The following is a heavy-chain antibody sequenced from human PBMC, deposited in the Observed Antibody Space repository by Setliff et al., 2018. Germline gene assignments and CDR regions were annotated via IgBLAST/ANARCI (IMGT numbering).Heavy chain of an antibody. CDR3: ARGRNVASRLLDS. CDR1: GFSISSGYY. CDR2: ITHAGTTGST. J-gene: IGHJ4*02. Sequence: SETLSLTCAVSGFSISSGYYWGWIRQPPGKGLEWIGEITHAGTTGSTKYNPSLKSRVTMSIDTSKNQFSLMVTSVTAADTAVYYCARGRNVASRLLDSWGQGTLVTVSS. V-gene: IGHV4-38-2*01. D-gene: IGHD6-6*01.